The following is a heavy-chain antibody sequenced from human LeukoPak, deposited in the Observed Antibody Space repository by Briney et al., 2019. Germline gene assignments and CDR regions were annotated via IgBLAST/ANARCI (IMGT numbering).Heavy chain of an antibody. CDR1: GASISNSDFY. D-gene: IGHD2-15*01. CDR3: ARVNDCSGSSCFSRWFDP. J-gene: IGHJ5*02. V-gene: IGHV4-39*07. CDR2: LYYGGSP. Sequence: SETLSLTCTVSGASISNSDFYWGWIRQPPGKGLEWIGTLYYGGSPLYNASLTSRVSMSVETSRNQFSLRLSSVTAADTAVYYCARVNDCSGSSCFSRWFDPWGQGTLITVSS.